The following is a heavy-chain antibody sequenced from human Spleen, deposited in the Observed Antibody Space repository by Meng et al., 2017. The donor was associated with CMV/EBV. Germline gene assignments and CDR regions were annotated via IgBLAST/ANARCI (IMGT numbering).Heavy chain of an antibody. Sequence: QVQLQQWGAGLLKPSETLSLTCAVHGGSFSGYYWSWIRQPPGKGLEWIGEINHSGSTNYNPSLKSRVTISVDTSKNQFSLKLSSVTAADTAVYYCARGLEYSSTVRENLGSGSYALFDYWGQGTLVTVAS. CDR2: INHSGST. V-gene: IGHV4-34*01. CDR3: ARGLEYSSTVRENLGSGSYALFDY. D-gene: IGHD3-10*01. CDR1: GGSFSGYY. J-gene: IGHJ4*02.